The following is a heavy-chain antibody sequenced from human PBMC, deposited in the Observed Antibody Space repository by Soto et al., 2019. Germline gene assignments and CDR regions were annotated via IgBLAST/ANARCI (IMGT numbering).Heavy chain of an antibody. CDR1: GFTFSTFD. V-gene: IGHV3-30*18. J-gene: IGHJ4*02. CDR3: AKEVEWFVIGTTHGVDS. Sequence: PGGSLRLSCAASGFTFSTFDMYWVRQPPGKGLEWVALVAYDGSKKYYGDSVRGRFTISRDNSKNILYLQMDSLRPEDTAVYYCAKEVEWFVIGTTHGVDSWGQGTLVT. D-gene: IGHD1-7*01. CDR2: VAYDGSKK.